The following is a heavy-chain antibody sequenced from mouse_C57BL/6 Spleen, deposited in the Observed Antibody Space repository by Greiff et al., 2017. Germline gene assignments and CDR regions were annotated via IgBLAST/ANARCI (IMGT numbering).Heavy chain of an antibody. V-gene: IGHV5-9-1*02. Sequence: EVNVVESGEGLVKPGGSLKLSCAASGFTFSSYAMSWVRQTPEKRLEWVAYISSGGDYIYYADTVKGRFTISRDNARNTLYLQMSSLKSADTAIYYCTRDRDPVYGSSYNVDCGGQGTTLTVSS. CDR1: GFTFSSYA. J-gene: IGHJ2*01. D-gene: IGHD1-1*01. CDR2: ISSGGDYI. CDR3: TRDRDPVYGSSYNVDC.